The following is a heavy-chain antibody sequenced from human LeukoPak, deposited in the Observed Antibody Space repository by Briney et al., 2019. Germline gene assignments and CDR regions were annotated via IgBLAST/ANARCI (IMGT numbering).Heavy chain of an antibody. Sequence: GGSLRLSCEVSGFTFSNYWMGWVRQAPGKGLQWVSNIKTDGSEKYYVDSVKGRFTISRDNAKNSLYLQMNSLRAEDTAVYYCATYSSLNRREFQYWGQGTLLTVSS. CDR3: ATYSSLNRREFQY. CDR2: IKTDGSEK. CDR1: GFTFSNYW. V-gene: IGHV3-7*01. D-gene: IGHD4-11*01. J-gene: IGHJ1*01.